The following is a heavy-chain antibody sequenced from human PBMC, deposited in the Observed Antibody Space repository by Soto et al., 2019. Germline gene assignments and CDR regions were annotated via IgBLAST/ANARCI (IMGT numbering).Heavy chain of an antibody. CDR1: GFTFSYYG. V-gene: IGHV3-33*06. D-gene: IGHD6-19*01. CDR2: IWDDGSKK. Sequence: QVQLVESGGGVVQPGRYLRLSCAASGFTFSYYGMHWVRQAPGKGLEWVAVIWDDGSKKYYGDSVKGRFTISRDNSNNTLYLQMNRLMCDDPAVYYCANGVVGVAYQKKCQYGIDVWGQGTTVTVSS. CDR3: ANGVVGVAYQKKCQYGIDV. J-gene: IGHJ6*02.